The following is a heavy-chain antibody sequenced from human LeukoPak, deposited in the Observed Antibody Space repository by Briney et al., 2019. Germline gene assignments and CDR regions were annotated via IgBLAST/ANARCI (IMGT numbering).Heavy chain of an antibody. Sequence: GGSLRLSCAVSGFTFKLYWMHWVRQAPGKGPVWVSRINDDGSDTTYADSVRGRFTISRDDAKNMLFLQMNSLRAEDTAVYYCVRGGPSTWSWGQGTLVTVSS. CDR2: INDDGSDT. J-gene: IGHJ5*02. V-gene: IGHV3-74*01. CDR3: VRGGPSTWS. D-gene: IGHD2-15*01. CDR1: GFTFKLYW.